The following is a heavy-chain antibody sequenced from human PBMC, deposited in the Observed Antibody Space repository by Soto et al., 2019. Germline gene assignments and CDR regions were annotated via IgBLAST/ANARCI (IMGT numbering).Heavy chain of an antibody. V-gene: IGHV3-23*01. CDR2: IRGSGGST. J-gene: IGHJ5*02. Sequence: XGSLRLSXAXSGFTFSSCAMSWVRQGPGKGLGXVSAIRGSGGSTYYADSVKGRSTISRDNSKNTLYLQMNSLRAEDTAVYYCAKGVSYIGYSWFDPWGQGTLVTVSS. CDR1: GFTFSSCA. CDR3: AKGVSYIGYSWFDP. D-gene: IGHD5-12*01.